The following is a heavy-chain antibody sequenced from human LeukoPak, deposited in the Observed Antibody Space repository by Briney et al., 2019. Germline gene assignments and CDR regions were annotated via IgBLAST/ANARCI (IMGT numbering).Heavy chain of an antibody. D-gene: IGHD3-10*01. CDR1: GYTFTSYD. J-gene: IGHJ3*02. CDR3: ARIDVSGSGDAFDI. CDR2: ISAYNGDT. Sequence: GASVKVSCKASGYTFTSYDITWVRQAPGQGLEWMGRISAYNGDTDYAHKLQGRVIMTTDTSTSTAYMELESLRSDDTAVYYCARIDVSGSGDAFDIWGQGTVVTVSS. V-gene: IGHV1-18*01.